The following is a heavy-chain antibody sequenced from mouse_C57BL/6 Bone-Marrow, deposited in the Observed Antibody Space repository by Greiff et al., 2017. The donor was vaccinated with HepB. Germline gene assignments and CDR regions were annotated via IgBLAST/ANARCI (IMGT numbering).Heavy chain of an antibody. CDR3: TRSDDGYYRYWFAY. CDR1: GYTFTDYE. Sequence: QVQLKESGAELVRPGASVTLSCKASGYTFTDYEMHWVKQTPVHGLEWIGAIDPEIGGTAYNQKFKGKAILTADKSSSTAYMELRSLTSEDSAVYYCTRSDDGYYRYWFAYWGQGTLVTVSA. J-gene: IGHJ3*01. V-gene: IGHV1-15*01. D-gene: IGHD2-3*01. CDR2: IDPEIGGT.